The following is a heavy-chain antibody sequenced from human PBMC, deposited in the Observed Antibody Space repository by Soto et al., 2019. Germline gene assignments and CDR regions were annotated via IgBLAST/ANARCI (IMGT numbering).Heavy chain of an antibody. J-gene: IGHJ6*02. V-gene: IGHV3-15*07. CDR3: TTLSITIFGVVLMDV. CDR2: IKSKTDGGTT. Sequence: GGSLRLSCAASGFTFSSYAMNWVRQAPGKGLEWVGRIKSKTDGGTTDYAAPVKGRFTISRDDSKNTLYLQMNSLKTEDTAVYYCTTLSITIFGVVLMDVWGQGTTVTVSS. CDR1: GFTFSSYA. D-gene: IGHD3-3*01.